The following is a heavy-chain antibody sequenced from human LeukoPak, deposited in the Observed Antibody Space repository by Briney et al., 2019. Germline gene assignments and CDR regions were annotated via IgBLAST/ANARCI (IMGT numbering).Heavy chain of an antibody. Sequence: SGTLSLTCAVSGGSISSSNWWSWVRQPPGKGLEWIGEIYHSGSTHYNPSLKSRVTISVDASKNQFSLKLNSVTAADTAVYYCARTDSGGYKDYWGQGILVTVSS. D-gene: IGHD3-22*01. CDR2: IYHSGST. CDR3: ARTDSGGYKDY. V-gene: IGHV4-4*02. J-gene: IGHJ4*02. CDR1: GGSISSSNW.